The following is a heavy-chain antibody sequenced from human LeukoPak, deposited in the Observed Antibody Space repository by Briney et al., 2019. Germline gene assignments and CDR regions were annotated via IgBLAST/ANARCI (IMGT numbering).Heavy chain of an antibody. V-gene: IGHV3-66*01. CDR3: ARAQDIVLMVYAPDY. CDR2: IYSGGST. CDR1: GFTVSSNY. D-gene: IGHD2-8*01. Sequence: GGSLRLSCAASGFTVSSNYMSWVRQAPGKGLEWVSVIYSGGSTYYADSVKGRFTISRDNSRNTLYLQMNSLRAEDTAVYYCARAQDIVLMVYAPDYWGQGTLVTVSS. J-gene: IGHJ4*02.